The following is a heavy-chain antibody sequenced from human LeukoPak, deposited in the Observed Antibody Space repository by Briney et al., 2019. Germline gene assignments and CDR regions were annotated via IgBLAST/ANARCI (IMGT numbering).Heavy chain of an antibody. CDR2: SNAGNGNT. J-gene: IGHJ4*02. D-gene: IGHD2-21*02. Sequence: ASVKVSCKASGYTFTSYAMHWVRQAPGQRLEWMGWSNAGNGNTKYSQEFQGRVTITRDTSASTAYMELSSLRSEDMAVYYCARPIYCGGDCSLDYWGQGTLVTVSS. CDR1: GYTFTSYA. V-gene: IGHV1-3*02. CDR3: ARPIYCGGDCSLDY.